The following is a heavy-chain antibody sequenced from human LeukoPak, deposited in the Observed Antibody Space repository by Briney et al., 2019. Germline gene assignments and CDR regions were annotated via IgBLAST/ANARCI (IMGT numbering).Heavy chain of an antibody. J-gene: IGHJ5*02. CDR2: INPSGGST. D-gene: IGHD3-22*01. Sequence: ASVKVSCKASGYTFTGYYMHWVRQAPGQGLEWMGIINPSGGSTSYAQKFQGRVTMTRDTSTSTVYMELSSLRSEDTAVYYCASLPDYYDSSGYYYESWGQGTLVTVSS. V-gene: IGHV1-46*01. CDR1: GYTFTGYY. CDR3: ASLPDYYDSSGYYYES.